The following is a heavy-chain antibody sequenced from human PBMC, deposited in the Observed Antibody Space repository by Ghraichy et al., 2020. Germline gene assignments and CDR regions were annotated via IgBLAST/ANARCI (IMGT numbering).Heavy chain of an antibody. CDR1: GFTFSSYG. CDR2: ISYDGSNK. CDR3: AKDECGTSCYILDY. V-gene: IGHV3-30*18. Sequence: GGSLRLSCAASGFTFSSYGMHWVRQAPGKGLEWVAVISYDGSNKYYADSVKGRFTISRDNSKNTLYLQMNSLRAEDTAVYYCAKDECGTSCYILDYWGQGTLVTVSS. D-gene: IGHD2-2*02. J-gene: IGHJ4*02.